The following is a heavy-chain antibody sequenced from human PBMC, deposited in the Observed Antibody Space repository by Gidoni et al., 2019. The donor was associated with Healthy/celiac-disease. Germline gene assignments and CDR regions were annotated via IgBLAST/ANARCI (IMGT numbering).Heavy chain of an antibody. CDR1: GSTFSDYY. CDR2: ISSSGSTI. J-gene: IGHJ4*02. Sequence: QVQLVESGGGLVKPVGSLRLSCAASGSTFSDYYMSWIRQAPGKGLEWVSYISSSGSTIYYADSVKGRFTISRDNAKNSLYLQMNSLRAEDTAVYYCARASPDIVVVPAAICYWGQGTLVTVSS. CDR3: ARASPDIVVVPAAICY. V-gene: IGHV3-11*01. D-gene: IGHD2-2*02.